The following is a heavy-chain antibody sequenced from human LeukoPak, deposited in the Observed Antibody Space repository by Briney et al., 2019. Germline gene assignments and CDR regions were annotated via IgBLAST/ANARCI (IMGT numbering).Heavy chain of an antibody. D-gene: IGHD2-15*01. Sequence: SETLSLTCTVSDYSISSGYYWGWIRQPPGKGLEWIGSIYHSGSTYYNPSLKSRVTISVDTSKNQFSVKLSSVTAADTAVYYCARGLVDILVVVGAMTQPYYFDYWGQGTLVTVSS. CDR2: IYHSGST. CDR3: ARGLVDILVVVGAMTQPYYFDY. J-gene: IGHJ4*02. V-gene: IGHV4-38-2*02. CDR1: DYSISSGYY.